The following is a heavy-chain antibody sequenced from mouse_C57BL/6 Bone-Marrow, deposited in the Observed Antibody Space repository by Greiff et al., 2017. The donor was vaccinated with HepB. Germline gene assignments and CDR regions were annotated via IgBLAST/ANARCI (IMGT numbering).Heavy chain of an antibody. V-gene: IGHV5-17*01. Sequence: EVKLQESGGGLVKPGGSLKLSCAASGFTFSDYGMHWVRQAPEKGLEWVAYISSGSSTIYYADTVKGRFTISRDNAKNTLFLQMTSLRAEDTAMYSCARRGRTGYWGQGATLTVSS. CDR3: ARRGRTGY. D-gene: IGHD3-3*01. CDR1: GFTFSDYG. J-gene: IGHJ2*01. CDR2: ISSGSSTI.